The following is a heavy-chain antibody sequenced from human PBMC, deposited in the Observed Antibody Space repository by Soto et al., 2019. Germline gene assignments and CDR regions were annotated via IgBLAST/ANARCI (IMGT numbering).Heavy chain of an antibody. D-gene: IGHD3-16*01. Sequence: QVQLVQSGAEVKKPGASVKVSCKTSGYTFTNFGLSWVRQAPGQGLEWMGWISAYNGNTNYAQNFQGIVTMTTDTSTSTAYMELRSLRSEDTGVYYCARGGTPIDYWCQGTLVTVSS. V-gene: IGHV1-18*01. CDR3: ARGGTPIDY. CDR1: GYTFTNFG. J-gene: IGHJ4*02. CDR2: ISAYNGNT.